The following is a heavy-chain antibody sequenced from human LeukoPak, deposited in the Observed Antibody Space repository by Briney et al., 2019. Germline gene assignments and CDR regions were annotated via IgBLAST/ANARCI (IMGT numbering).Heavy chain of an antibody. CDR2: ISYDGSHK. V-gene: IGHV3-30*14. Sequence: GGSLRPSCAASGFTFSSYAMHWVRQAPGKGLEWVALISYDGSHKYYADSVKGRFTISRDNSKNTLYLQMNSLRAEDTALYYCARTDSSGYYPEFDYWGQGTLVTVSS. D-gene: IGHD3-22*01. CDR3: ARTDSSGYYPEFDY. CDR1: GFTFSSYA. J-gene: IGHJ4*02.